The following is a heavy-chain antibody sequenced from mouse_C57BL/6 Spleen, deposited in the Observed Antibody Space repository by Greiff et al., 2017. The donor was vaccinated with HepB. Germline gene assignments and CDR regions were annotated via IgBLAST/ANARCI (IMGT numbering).Heavy chain of an antibody. CDR1: GYTFTSYG. Sequence: VQLQESGAELARPGASVKLSCKASGYTFTSYGISWVKQRTGQGLEWIGEIYPRSGNTYYNEKFKGKATLTADKSSSTAYMELRSLTSEDSAVYFCARYSNYVYFDYWGQGTTLTVSS. CDR2: IYPRSGNT. V-gene: IGHV1-81*01. D-gene: IGHD2-5*01. CDR3: ARYSNYVYFDY. J-gene: IGHJ2*01.